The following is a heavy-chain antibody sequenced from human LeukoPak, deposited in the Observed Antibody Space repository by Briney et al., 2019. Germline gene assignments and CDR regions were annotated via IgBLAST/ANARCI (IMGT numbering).Heavy chain of an antibody. CDR2: MNPNSGNT. Sequence: ASVKVSCKASGYTFTSYDINWVRQATGQGLEWMGWMNPNSGNTGYAQKFQGRVTITRNTSISTAYMELSSLRSEDTAVYYCARGTKLEGRRLRPHYYFDYWGQGTLVTVSS. J-gene: IGHJ4*02. D-gene: IGHD1-1*01. CDR3: ARGTKLEGRRLRPHYYFDY. V-gene: IGHV1-8*03. CDR1: GYTFTSYD.